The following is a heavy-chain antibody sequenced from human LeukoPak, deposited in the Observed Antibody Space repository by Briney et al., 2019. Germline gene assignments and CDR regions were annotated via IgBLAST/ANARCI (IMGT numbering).Heavy chain of an antibody. CDR2: IIPILGIA. CDR3: ERDRDGSSWSRYGMDV. V-gene: IGHV1-69*04. CDR1: GGTFSSYT. J-gene: IGHJ6*02. Sequence: GASVKVSCKASGGTFSSYTISWVRQAPGQGLEWMGRIIPILGIANYAQKFQGRVTITADKSTSTAYMELSSLRSEDTAVYYCERDRDGSSWSRYGMDVWGQGTTVTVSS. D-gene: IGHD6-13*01.